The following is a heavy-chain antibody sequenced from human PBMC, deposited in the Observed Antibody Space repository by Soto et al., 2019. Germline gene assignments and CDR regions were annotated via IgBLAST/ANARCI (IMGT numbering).Heavy chain of an antibody. Sequence: ASVKVSCKASGYTFTSYAMHWVRQAPGQRLEWMGWINAGNGNTKYSQKFQGRVTTTRDTSASTAYMELSSLRSEDTAVYYCARDPSPIVVVPADFDYWGQGTLVTVSS. CDR3: ARDPSPIVVVPADFDY. D-gene: IGHD2-2*01. V-gene: IGHV1-3*01. J-gene: IGHJ4*02. CDR2: INAGNGNT. CDR1: GYTFTSYA.